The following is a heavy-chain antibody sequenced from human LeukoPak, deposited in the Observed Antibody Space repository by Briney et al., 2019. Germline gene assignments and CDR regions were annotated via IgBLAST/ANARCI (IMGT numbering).Heavy chain of an antibody. Sequence: ASVKVSCKASGYTFTSYDINWVRQATGQGLEWMGWMNPNSGNTGYAQKFQGRVTMTTDTSTSTAYMELRSLRSDDTAVYYCARVSLDDFWSGYVDYWGQGTLVTVSS. D-gene: IGHD3-3*01. CDR3: ARVSLDDFWSGYVDY. V-gene: IGHV1-8*01. CDR2: MNPNSGNT. CDR1: GYTFTSYD. J-gene: IGHJ4*02.